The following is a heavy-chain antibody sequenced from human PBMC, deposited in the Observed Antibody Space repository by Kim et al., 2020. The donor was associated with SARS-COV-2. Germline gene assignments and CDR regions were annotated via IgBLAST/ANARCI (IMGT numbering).Heavy chain of an antibody. CDR3: ARRWLQSFDY. CDR2: NK. D-gene: IGHD5-12*01. V-gene: IGHV3-30*01. J-gene: IGHJ4*02. Sequence: NKYYADSVKGRFTISRDNSKNTLYLQMNSLRAEDTAVYYCARRWLQSFDYWGQGTLVTVSS.